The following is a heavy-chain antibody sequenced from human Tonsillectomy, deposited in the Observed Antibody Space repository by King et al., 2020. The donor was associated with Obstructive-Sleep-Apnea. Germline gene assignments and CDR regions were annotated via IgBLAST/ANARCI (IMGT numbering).Heavy chain of an antibody. Sequence: VQLVESGGGVVQPGRSLRLSCAASRLTFSNYAMHWVRQTPGKGLEWVAVISYDGRNKYYADSVKGRITISSDNSKNTLYLQMNSLRAEDTAVYYCASGDFGSGSYLVNWRQGTLVTVSS. CDR1: RLTFSNYA. D-gene: IGHD3-10*01. CDR2: ISYDGRNK. J-gene: IGHJ4*02. V-gene: IGHV3-30*04. CDR3: ASGDFGSGSYLVN.